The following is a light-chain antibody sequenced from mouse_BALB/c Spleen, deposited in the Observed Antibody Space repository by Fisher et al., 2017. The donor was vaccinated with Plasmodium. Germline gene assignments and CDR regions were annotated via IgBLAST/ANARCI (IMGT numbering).Light chain of an antibody. V-gene: IGKV1-110*01. CDR2: KVS. J-gene: IGKJ1*01. Sequence: TQSPLSLPVSLGDQASISCRSSQSLVHSYGDTYLHWYLQKPGQSPKLLIYKVSNRFYGVPDRFSGSGEGADFTLKISRVEAEDLGVYYCWQGTHLWTFGGGTKLEIK. CDR3: WQGTHLWT. CDR1: QSLVHSYGDTY.